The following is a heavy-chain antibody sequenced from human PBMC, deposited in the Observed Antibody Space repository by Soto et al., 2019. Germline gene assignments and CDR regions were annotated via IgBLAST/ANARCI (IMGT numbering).Heavy chain of an antibody. J-gene: IGHJ4*02. CDR2: IRSKAYGGTA. CDR3: NPPVVTLDY. Sequence: EVQLVESGGGLVQPGRSLRLSCTASGFTFGDYSMSWVRQAPGKGLEWVGFIRSKAYGGTAEYAASVKGRFTISRDDSKSIAYLQMNSLKTEDTAVYYCNPPVVTLDYWGQGTLV. D-gene: IGHD2-15*01. CDR1: GFTFGDYS. V-gene: IGHV3-49*04.